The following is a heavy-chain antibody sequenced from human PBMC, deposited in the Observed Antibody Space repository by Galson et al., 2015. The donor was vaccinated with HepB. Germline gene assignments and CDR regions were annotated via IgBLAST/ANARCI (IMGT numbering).Heavy chain of an antibody. CDR1: GFTFSSYA. J-gene: IGHJ4*02. CDR2: ISSNGGST. V-gene: IGHV3-64D*06. D-gene: IGHD6-6*01. Sequence: SLRLSCAASGFTFSSYAMHWVRQAPGKGLEYVSAISSNGGSTYYADSVKGRFTISRDNSKNTLYLQMSSLRAEDTAVYYCVKEEAARLLNPGLFDYWGQGTLVTVSS. CDR3: VKEEAARLLNPGLFDY.